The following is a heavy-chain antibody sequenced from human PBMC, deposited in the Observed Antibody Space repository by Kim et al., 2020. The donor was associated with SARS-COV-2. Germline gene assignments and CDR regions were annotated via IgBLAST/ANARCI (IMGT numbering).Heavy chain of an antibody. V-gene: IGHV1-46*01. D-gene: IGHD2-15*01. CDR1: GYTFTSYY. CDR2: INPSGGST. J-gene: IGHJ4*02. CDR3: ARDLGSIGAATVFDY. Sequence: ASVKVSCKASGYTFTSYYMHWVRQAPGQGLEWMGIINPSGGSTSYAQKFQGRVTMTRDTSTSTVYMELSSLRSEDTAVYYCARDLGSIGAATVFDYWGQGTLVTVSS.